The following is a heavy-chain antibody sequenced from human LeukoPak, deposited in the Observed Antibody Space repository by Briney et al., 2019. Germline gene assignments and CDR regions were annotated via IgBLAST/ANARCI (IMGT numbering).Heavy chain of an antibody. V-gene: IGHV4-4*07. Sequence: SETLSLTCTVSGGSISSYYWSWIRQPAGKGLEWIGRIYTSGSTNYNPSLKSRVTMSVDTSKNQFSLKLSSVTAADTAVYYCARDLSRRRYYYDSSGYDSGYWGQGTLVTVSS. CDR3: ARDLSRRRYYYDSSGYDSGY. CDR1: GGSISSYY. J-gene: IGHJ4*02. D-gene: IGHD3-22*01. CDR2: IYTSGST.